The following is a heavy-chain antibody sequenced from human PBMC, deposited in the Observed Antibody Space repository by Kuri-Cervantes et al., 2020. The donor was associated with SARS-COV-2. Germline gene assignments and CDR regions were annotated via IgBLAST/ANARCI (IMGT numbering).Heavy chain of an antibody. Sequence: KVSCKGSGYSFTSYWIGWVRQMPGKGLEWLGIIYPGDSDTRYSPSFQGQVTISADKSISTAYLQWSSLKASDTAMYYCATLGRYDYVWWSYRSRGGMDFWGQGTTVTVSS. CDR3: ATLGRYDYVWWSYRSRGGMDF. D-gene: IGHD3-16*02. V-gene: IGHV5-51*01. J-gene: IGHJ6*02. CDR2: IYPGDSDT. CDR1: GYSFTSYW.